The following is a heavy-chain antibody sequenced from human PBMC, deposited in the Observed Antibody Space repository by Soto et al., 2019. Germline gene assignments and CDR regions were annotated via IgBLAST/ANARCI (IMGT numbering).Heavy chain of an antibody. V-gene: IGHV5-10-1*01. D-gene: IGHD2-2*01. Sequence: GESLKISCGASGYSFTNYWINWVRQMPGKGLEWMGRIDPTDSHPNYSPSFQGHVTVSVDRSISTAYLQWSSLKASDSAVYYCARGGTTLPLDVWGQGTTVTVSS. CDR1: GYSFTNYW. J-gene: IGHJ6*02. CDR3: ARGGTTLPLDV. CDR2: IDPTDSHP.